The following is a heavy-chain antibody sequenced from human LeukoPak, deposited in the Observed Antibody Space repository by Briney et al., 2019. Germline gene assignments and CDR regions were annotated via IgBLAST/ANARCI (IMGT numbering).Heavy chain of an antibody. V-gene: IGHV3-49*04. Sequence: GGSLRLSCTASGFTFGDYGMSWVRQAPGKGLEWVGFIRSKAYGGTTEYAASVKGRFTISRDDFKSIAYLQMNSLKTEDTAVYYCTRGDYYDSSGYYFLFDYWGQGTLVTVSS. CDR1: GFTFGDYG. CDR2: IRSKAYGGTT. D-gene: IGHD3-22*01. CDR3: TRGDYYDSSGYYFLFDY. J-gene: IGHJ4*02.